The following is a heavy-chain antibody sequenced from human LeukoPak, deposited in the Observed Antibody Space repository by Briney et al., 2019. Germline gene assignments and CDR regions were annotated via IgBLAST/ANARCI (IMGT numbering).Heavy chain of an antibody. D-gene: IGHD2-15*01. CDR3: ARGYCSGRTCYLVENWFDP. CDR2: INPNSGDT. J-gene: IGHJ5*02. CDR1: GYTFTVYY. Sequence: ASVKVSCKASGYTFTVYYMYWVRQAPGQGLEWMGRINPNSGDTDYAQNFQGRVTMTRDTSISTAYMELTNLRSDDTAVYYCARGYCSGRTCYLVENWFDPWGQGTLITVSS. V-gene: IGHV1-2*06.